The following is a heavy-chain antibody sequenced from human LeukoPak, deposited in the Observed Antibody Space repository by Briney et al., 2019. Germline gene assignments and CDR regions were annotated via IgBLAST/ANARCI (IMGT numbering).Heavy chain of an antibody. J-gene: IGHJ4*02. Sequence: PGGSLILSCTGSGFTFRTYAFSWVRQAPGKGLEWVSATGSNGVTYYADSVKGRFTISRDNSKNALYLQMNGLRADDTAVYYCGIRDTSDYYVFWGQGTLVTVSS. D-gene: IGHD3-22*01. CDR3: GIRDTSDYYVF. V-gene: IGHV3-23*01. CDR1: GFTFRTYA. CDR2: TGSNGVT.